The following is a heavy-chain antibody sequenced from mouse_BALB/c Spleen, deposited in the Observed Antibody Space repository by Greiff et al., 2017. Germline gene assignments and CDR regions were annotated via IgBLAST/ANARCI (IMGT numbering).Heavy chain of an antibody. CDR1: GYTFTDYE. D-gene: IGHD1-1*01. V-gene: IGHV1-15*01. Sequence: QVQLQQSGAELVRPGASVTLSCKASGYTFTDYEMHWVRQTPVHGLEWIGAIDPETGGTAYNQKFKGKATLTADKSSSTAYMELRSLTSEDSAVYYCTYGSPFAYWGQGTLVTVSA. J-gene: IGHJ3*01. CDR3: TYGSPFAY. CDR2: IDPETGGT.